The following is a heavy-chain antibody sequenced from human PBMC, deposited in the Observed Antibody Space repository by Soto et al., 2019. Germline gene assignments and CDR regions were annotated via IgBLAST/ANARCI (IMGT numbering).Heavy chain of an antibody. CDR2: ISYDGSNK. D-gene: IGHD1-26*01. Sequence: GSLRLSCAASGFTFSSYAMHWVRQAPGKGLEWVAVISYDGSNKYYADSVKGRFTISRDNSKNTLYLQMNSLRAEDTAVYYCARAIYSGSYSSWFDPWGQGTLVTVSS. CDR3: ARAIYSGSYSSWFDP. V-gene: IGHV3-30-3*01. CDR1: GFTFSSYA. J-gene: IGHJ5*02.